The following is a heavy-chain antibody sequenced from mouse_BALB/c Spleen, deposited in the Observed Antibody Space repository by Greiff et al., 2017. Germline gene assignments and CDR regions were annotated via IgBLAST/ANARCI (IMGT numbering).Heavy chain of an antibody. V-gene: IGHV5-6*01. CDR1: GFTFSSYG. J-gene: IGHJ2*01. D-gene: IGHD1-2*01. CDR2: ISSGGSYT. Sequence: EVQVVESGGDLVKPGGSLKLSCAASGFTFSSYGMSWVRQTPDKRLEWVATISSGGSYTYYPDSVKGRFTISRDNAKNTLYLQMSSLKSEDTAMYYCPRLTTAYYFDYWGQGTTLTVSS. CDR3: PRLTTAYYFDY.